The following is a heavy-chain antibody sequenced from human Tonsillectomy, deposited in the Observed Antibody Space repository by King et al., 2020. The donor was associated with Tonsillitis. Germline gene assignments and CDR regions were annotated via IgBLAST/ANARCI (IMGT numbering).Heavy chain of an antibody. V-gene: IGHV5-10-1*03. J-gene: IGHJ4*02. CDR1: GYSFTSYW. D-gene: IGHD6-19*01. CDR3: ARQDSSGWYGFDY. Sequence: QLVQSGAEVKKPGESLRISCKGSGYSFTSYWITWVRQMPGKGLEWMGRIDPSDSYTNYSPSFQGHATISADKSTNTAYLQWSSLKASDTATYFCARQDSSGWYGFDYWGQGTLVTVSS. CDR2: IDPSDSYT.